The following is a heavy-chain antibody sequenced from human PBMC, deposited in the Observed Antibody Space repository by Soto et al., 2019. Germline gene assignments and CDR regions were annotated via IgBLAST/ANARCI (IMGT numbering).Heavy chain of an antibody. Sequence: PVESLKISCKGSGYSFTVYWIGLVLHIPWKGLEWMGIIYPGDSDTRYSPSFQGQVTISADKSISTAYLQWSSLKASDTAMYYCARSGYCSSTSCFFENYYFDYWGQGTLVTVSS. CDR2: IYPGDSDT. V-gene: IGHV5-51*01. D-gene: IGHD2-2*03. CDR1: GYSFTVYW. J-gene: IGHJ4*02. CDR3: ARSGYCSSTSCFFENYYFDY.